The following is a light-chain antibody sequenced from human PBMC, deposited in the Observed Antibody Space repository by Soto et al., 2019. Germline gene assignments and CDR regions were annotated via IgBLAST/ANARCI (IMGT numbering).Light chain of an antibody. Sequence: QLVLTQSPSASASLGASVKLTCTLSSGHSSYAIAWHQQQPEKGPRYLMKLNSDGTHSKGDGIPDRFSGSSSGAERYLTISRLQSKDEADYYCQTWGTGIYVFGGGTQLTVL. CDR1: SGHSSYA. CDR2: LNSDGTH. J-gene: IGLJ7*01. V-gene: IGLV4-69*01. CDR3: QTWGTGIYV.